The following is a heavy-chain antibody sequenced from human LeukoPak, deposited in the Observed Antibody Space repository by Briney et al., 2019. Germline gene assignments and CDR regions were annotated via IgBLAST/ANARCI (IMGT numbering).Heavy chain of an antibody. CDR2: IIPIFGTA. Sequence: AASVTVSCRASGGTFSSYAISWVRQAPGQGLEWMGGIIPIFGTANYAQKFQGRVTITADESTSTAYMELSSLRSEDTAVYYCVTTPGYSSGWYAFDIWGQGTMVTVSS. D-gene: IGHD6-19*01. J-gene: IGHJ3*02. CDR1: GGTFSSYA. V-gene: IGHV1-69*01. CDR3: VTTPGYSSGWYAFDI.